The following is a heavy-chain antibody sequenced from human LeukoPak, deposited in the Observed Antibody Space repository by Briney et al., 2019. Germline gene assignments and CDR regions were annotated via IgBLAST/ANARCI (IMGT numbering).Heavy chain of an antibody. Sequence: GSLRLSCAASGFTFSSYAMSWVRQAPGKGLEWIGSIYYSGSTYYNPSLKSRVTISVDTSKNQFSLKLSSVTAADTAMYYCADSSGYYNFDYWGQGSLVTVSS. CDR1: GFTFSSYA. D-gene: IGHD3-22*01. CDR3: ADSSGYYNFDY. J-gene: IGHJ4*02. V-gene: IGHV4-38-2*01. CDR2: IYYSGST.